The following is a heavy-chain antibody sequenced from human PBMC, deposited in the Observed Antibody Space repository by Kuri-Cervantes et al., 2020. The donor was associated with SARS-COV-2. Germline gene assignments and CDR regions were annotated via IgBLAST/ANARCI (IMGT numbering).Heavy chain of an antibody. J-gene: IGHJ6*03. Sequence: SVKVSCKASGYTFTGYFIHWVRQAPGQGLEWMGRIIPILGTANYAQKFQGRVTITADKSTSTAYMELSSLRSEDTAVYYCARSYGNYVGYYYYYMDVWGKGTTVTVSS. CDR3: ARSYGNYVGYYYYYMDV. CDR2: IIPILGTA. D-gene: IGHD4-11*01. V-gene: IGHV1-69*08. CDR1: GYTFTGYF.